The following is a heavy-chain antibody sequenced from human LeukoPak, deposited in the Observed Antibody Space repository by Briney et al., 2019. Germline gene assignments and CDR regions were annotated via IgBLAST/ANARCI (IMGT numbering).Heavy chain of an antibody. Sequence: GESLKISCRGSGYMFTNYWIGWVRQMPGKGLEWMVIIYPGDSETRYSPSFQGQVTISADKSISTAYLQWSSLKASDTAVYYCARFLYGVYSHYCDYWGQGTLVTVSA. D-gene: IGHD4-17*01. CDR3: ARFLYGVYSHYCDY. V-gene: IGHV5-51*01. CDR2: IYPGDSET. J-gene: IGHJ4*02. CDR1: GYMFTNYW.